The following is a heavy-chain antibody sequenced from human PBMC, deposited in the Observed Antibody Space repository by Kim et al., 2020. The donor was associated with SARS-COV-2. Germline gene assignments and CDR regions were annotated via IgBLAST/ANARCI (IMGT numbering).Heavy chain of an antibody. CDR1: GFTFDDYG. CDR3: ARDAYYDNTGYYGLES. Sequence: GGSLRLSCAGSGFTFDDYGMSWVRQVPGKGLEWVAGITWKGDTVGYVDSVKGRFTISRDNAKKSLYLQMNSLRDEDTALYHCARDAYYDNTGYYGLESWGRGTLVTVSS. CDR2: ITWKGDTV. D-gene: IGHD3-22*01. V-gene: IGHV3-20*01. J-gene: IGHJ5*01.